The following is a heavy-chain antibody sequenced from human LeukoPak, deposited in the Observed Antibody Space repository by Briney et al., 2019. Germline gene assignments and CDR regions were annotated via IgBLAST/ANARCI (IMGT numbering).Heavy chain of an antibody. D-gene: IGHD6-6*01. CDR1: GFTFSSYW. CDR2: IKQDGSEK. V-gene: IGHV3-7*01. Sequence: PGGSLRLSCAASGFTFSSYWMSWVRQAPGKGLEWVANIKQDGSEKYYVDSVKGRFTISRDNAKNSLYLQMNSLRAEDTAVYYCARDHRGGQLVLFDYWGQGTLVTVSS. CDR3: ARDHRGGQLVLFDY. J-gene: IGHJ4*02.